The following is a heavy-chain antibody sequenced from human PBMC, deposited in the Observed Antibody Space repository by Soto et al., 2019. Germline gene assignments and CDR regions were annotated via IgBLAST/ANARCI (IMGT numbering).Heavy chain of an antibody. CDR1: GYSFTIYW. D-gene: IGHD3-22*01. V-gene: IGHV5-51*01. CDR2: IYPGDSDT. J-gene: IGHJ6*02. CDR3: ARHGPRVYYDNSDYYYYGMDV. Sequence: GASLKISCHCSGYSFTIYWIGCVLHMPGKGLAWMVIIYPGDSDTIYSPSFQGQVTISADKSISTAYLQWSSLKASDTAMYYCARHGPRVYYDNSDYYYYGMDVWGQGTTVTVSS.